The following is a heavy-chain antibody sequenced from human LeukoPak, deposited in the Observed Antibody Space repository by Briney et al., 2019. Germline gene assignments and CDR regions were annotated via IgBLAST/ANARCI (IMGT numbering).Heavy chain of an antibody. D-gene: IGHD2-21*02. Sequence: ASVKVSCKASGFSFMSFGISWVRQAPGQGLEWMGWISASSGNAKNAQKFQGRVTMTTGTSTSTAYMELRSLRSEDTAVYYCARSEKVYCGGVCDNYHMDVWGKGTTVTVSS. CDR1: GFSFMSFG. CDR3: ARSEKVYCGGVCDNYHMDV. CDR2: ISASSGNA. J-gene: IGHJ6*03. V-gene: IGHV1-18*01.